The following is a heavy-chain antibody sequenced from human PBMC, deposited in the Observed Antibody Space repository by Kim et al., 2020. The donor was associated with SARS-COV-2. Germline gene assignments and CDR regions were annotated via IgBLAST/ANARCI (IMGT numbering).Heavy chain of an antibody. J-gene: IGHJ4*02. D-gene: IGHD6-13*01. Sequence: SETLSLTCTVSGGPISSSSFFWSWIRQPAGKGLEWIGRFYSSVNTNYNPSLKNRVTMSLDTSKNQFSLKLSSVTASDTAVYYCARDDRDLTAVGIIWGQGTLVIVSS. V-gene: IGHV4-61*02. CDR3: ARDDRDLTAVGII. CDR1: GGPISSSSFF. CDR2: FYSSVNT.